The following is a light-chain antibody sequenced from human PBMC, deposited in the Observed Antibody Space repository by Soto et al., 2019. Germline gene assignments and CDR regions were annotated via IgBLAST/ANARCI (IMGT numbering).Light chain of an antibody. CDR3: QSYDTSLTGVL. CDR1: SSNIGAGYD. Sequence: QSVLTQPPSVSGAPGQRVTISCTGSSSNIGAGYDVHWYQQLPGAAPKLLIYGNSNRPEGVTDRFSGSTSGTSASLAITGVQAEDEADYYSQSYDTSLTGVLFGGGTKVAVL. CDR2: GNS. V-gene: IGLV1-40*01. J-gene: IGLJ2*01.